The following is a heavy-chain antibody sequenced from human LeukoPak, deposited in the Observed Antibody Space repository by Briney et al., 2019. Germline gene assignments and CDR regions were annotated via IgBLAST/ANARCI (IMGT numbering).Heavy chain of an antibody. CDR3: ASNKGFDYYYYMDV. Sequence: KPSETLSLTCTVSGGSISSYYWSWIRQPPGKGLEWIGYIYYSGSTNYNPSLKSRVTISVDTSKNQFSLKLSSVTAADTAVYYCASNKGFDYYYYMDVWGKGTTVTISS. D-gene: IGHD3-10*01. CDR1: GGSISSYY. V-gene: IGHV4-59*01. J-gene: IGHJ6*03. CDR2: IYYSGST.